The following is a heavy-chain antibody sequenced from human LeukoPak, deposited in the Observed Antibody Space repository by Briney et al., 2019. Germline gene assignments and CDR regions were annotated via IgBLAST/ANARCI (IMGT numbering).Heavy chain of an antibody. D-gene: IGHD2-21*01. CDR2: IWYDGSNK. CDR3: AKRRADFGSMDV. CDR1: TFTLSSYG. V-gene: IGHV3-30*02. Sequence: GGSLRLSCAASTFTLSSYGMYWVRQAPGKGLEWVAFIWYDGSNKDYADSVKGRFTISRDTSKNTLFLHMNRLRAEDTAVYYCAKRRADFGSMDVWGKGTTVTVSS. J-gene: IGHJ6*03.